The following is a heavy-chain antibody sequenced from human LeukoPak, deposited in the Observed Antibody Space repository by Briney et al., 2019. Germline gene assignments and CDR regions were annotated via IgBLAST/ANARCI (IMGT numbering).Heavy chain of an antibody. D-gene: IGHD6-25*01. CDR3: ARANSSAFDY. J-gene: IGHJ4*02. CDR1: GFTFSSYA. CDR2: TSYDGSNT. Sequence: GGSLRLSCAASGFTFSSYAMHWVRQAPGKGLEWVGVTSYDGSNTYYVDSVKGRFTISRDNSKNTVYLQMNSLRAEDTAVYYCARANSSAFDYWGQGTLVTVSS. V-gene: IGHV3-30*03.